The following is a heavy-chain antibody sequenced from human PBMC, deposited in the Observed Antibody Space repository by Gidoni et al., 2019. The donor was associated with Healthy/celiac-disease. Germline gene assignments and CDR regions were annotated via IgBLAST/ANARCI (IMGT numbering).Heavy chain of an antibody. D-gene: IGHD2-15*01. V-gene: IGHV3-15*01. CDR1: GFTFSNAW. CDR2: IKSKTDGGTT. Sequence: EVQLVESGGGLVKPGGSLSLPCAPSGFTFSNAWMSWVRQAPGKGLEWVGRIKSKTDGGTTDYAAPVKGRFTISRDDSKNTLYLQMNSLKTEDTAVFYCTTLLHCSGGSCYSDWGQGTLVTVSS. J-gene: IGHJ4*02. CDR3: TTLLHCSGGSCYSD.